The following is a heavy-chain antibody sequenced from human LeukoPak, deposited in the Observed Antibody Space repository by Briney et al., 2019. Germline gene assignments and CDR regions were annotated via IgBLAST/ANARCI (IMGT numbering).Heavy chain of an antibody. CDR1: GDSVSSNSAV. V-gene: IGHV6-1*01. CDR2: TYYRSKWYN. Sequence: SQTLSLTCAISGDSVSSNSAVWKWIRQSPSGGLEWLGRTYYRSKWYNDYAVSVKSRITINPDTSKNQFSLQLNSLTPEDTAVYYCARGSQLGITWFDPWGQGTLVTVSS. CDR3: ARGSQLGITWFDP. D-gene: IGHD7-27*01. J-gene: IGHJ5*02.